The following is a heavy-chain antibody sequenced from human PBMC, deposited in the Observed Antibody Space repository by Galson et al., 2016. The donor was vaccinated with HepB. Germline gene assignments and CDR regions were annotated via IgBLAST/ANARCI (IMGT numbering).Heavy chain of an antibody. CDR3: ARGSNYFDYYYYGMDV. Sequence: SLRLSCAASGFTFTSCAMTWVRQAPEKGLQWVSSISAHGTTTYYADSVKGRFTISRDNSKNTLYLQMNSLRAEDTAVYYCARGSNYFDYYYYGMDVWGQGTTVTVSS. V-gene: IGHV3-23*01. J-gene: IGHJ6*02. CDR1: GFTFTSCA. CDR2: ISAHGTTT. D-gene: IGHD4-11*01.